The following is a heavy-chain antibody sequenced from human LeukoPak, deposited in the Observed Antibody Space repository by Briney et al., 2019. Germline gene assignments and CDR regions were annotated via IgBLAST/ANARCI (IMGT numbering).Heavy chain of an antibody. J-gene: IGHJ3*02. D-gene: IGHD3-3*01. V-gene: IGHV3-13*01. Sequence: PGGSLRLSCAASGFTFSSYDMHWVRQATGKGLEWVSAIGTDGDTFYPGSVKGRFTISRDNAENSLYLQMNSLRAEDTAVYDCARGSRLAVVERDAFDIWGQGPMVTVSS. CDR1: GFTFSSYD. CDR3: ARGSRLAVVERDAFDI. CDR2: IGTDGDT.